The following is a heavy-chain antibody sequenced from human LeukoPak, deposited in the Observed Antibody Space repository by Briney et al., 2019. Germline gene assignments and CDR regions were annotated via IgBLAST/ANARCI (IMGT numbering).Heavy chain of an antibody. Sequence: GSLRLSCAASGFTFSSSWMHWVRQAPGKGLVWVSRITRDGSSTTYADSVKRRFTPSRDNAKNTLYLQMDSLRDDDKAVYYCARDPGYESWSPFWGGMDVWGNGTTVIVSS. CDR2: ITRDGSST. CDR1: GFTFSSSW. D-gene: IGHD3-16*01. V-gene: IGHV3-74*01. CDR3: ARDPGYESWSPFWGGMDV. J-gene: IGHJ6*04.